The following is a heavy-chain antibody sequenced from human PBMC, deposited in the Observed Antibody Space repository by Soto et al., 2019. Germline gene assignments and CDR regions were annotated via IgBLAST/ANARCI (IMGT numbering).Heavy chain of an antibody. J-gene: IGHJ3*02. Sequence: DVQLVESGGGLVQPGRSLRLSCAASGFTFDDYAMHWVRQAPGKGLEWVSGISWNSGSIGYADSVKGRFTISRDNAKNSLYLQMNSLRAEDTALYYCAKEAANDAFDIWGQGTMVTVSS. V-gene: IGHV3-9*01. CDR2: ISWNSGSI. D-gene: IGHD2-15*01. CDR3: AKEAANDAFDI. CDR1: GFTFDDYA.